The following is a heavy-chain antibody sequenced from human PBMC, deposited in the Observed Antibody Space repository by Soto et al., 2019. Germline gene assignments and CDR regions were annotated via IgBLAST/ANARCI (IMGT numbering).Heavy chain of an antibody. Sequence: SETLSLTSTVSCASMINYYGIWIRQPPGKGLEYIGYIYYSGSANYNPSLQSRVTISVDMSKNQFSLKLSSVTAADTAVYYCARGGRQQLIPTPISYKIDYWGQGTLVTVSS. D-gene: IGHD6-13*01. CDR2: IYYSGSA. V-gene: IGHV4-59*12. J-gene: IGHJ4*02. CDR1: CASMINYY. CDR3: ARGGRQQLIPTPISYKIDY.